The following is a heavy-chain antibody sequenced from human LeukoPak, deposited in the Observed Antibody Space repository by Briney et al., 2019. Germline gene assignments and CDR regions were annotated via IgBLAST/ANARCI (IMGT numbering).Heavy chain of an antibody. Sequence: ASVKVSCKASGYTFTSYDINWVRQATGQGLEWMGWMNPNSGNTGYAQKFQGRVTMTRNTSISTAYMELSSLRSEDTAVYYYARGLWLDDSYYYYGMDVWGQGTTVTVSS. D-gene: IGHD6-19*01. J-gene: IGHJ6*02. CDR3: ARGLWLDDSYYYYGMDV. CDR1: GYTFTSYD. V-gene: IGHV1-8*01. CDR2: MNPNSGNT.